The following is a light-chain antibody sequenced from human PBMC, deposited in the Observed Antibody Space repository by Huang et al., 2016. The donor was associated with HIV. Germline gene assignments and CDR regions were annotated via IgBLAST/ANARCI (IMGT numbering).Light chain of an antibody. J-gene: IGKJ4*01. V-gene: IGKV1-39*01. CDR3: QQSFNTPLT. CDR2: SSS. CDR1: QSISTY. Sequence: DIQMTQSPSSLSASVGDRVTISGRASQSISTYLNWYQQKPGKAPKLLIFSSSTLETGVPARFSGGGSGTDFTLTINTLQPDDFAVYYCQQSFNTPLTFGGGTNVEIK.